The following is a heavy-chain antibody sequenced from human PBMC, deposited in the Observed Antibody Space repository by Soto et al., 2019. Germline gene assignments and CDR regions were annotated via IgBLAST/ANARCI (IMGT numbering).Heavy chain of an antibody. CDR3: ATGTVTTSFAFDI. Sequence: QVQLVQSGAEVKKPGASVKVSCKASGYTFTSYDINWVRQATGQGLEWMGWMNPNSGNTGYAQKFQGSVTMSRNTSKSTAYMELSSLRSEDTAVYYCATGTVTTSFAFDIWGQGTMVTVSS. J-gene: IGHJ3*02. V-gene: IGHV1-8*01. CDR2: MNPNSGNT. CDR1: GYTFTSYD. D-gene: IGHD4-17*01.